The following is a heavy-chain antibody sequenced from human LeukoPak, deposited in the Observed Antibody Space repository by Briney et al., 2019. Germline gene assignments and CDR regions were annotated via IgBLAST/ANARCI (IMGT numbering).Heavy chain of an antibody. V-gene: IGHV3-21*01. CDR1: GFTFSSXX. Sequence: SGFTFSSXXXXXVGXXXGXGXXXXXXXSSSSSYIYYRDSVKGRFTISRDNAKNSLYLQMNSLRAEDTAVYYCARDNAQDSLVGFDYWGQGPLVTVSS. D-gene: IGHD1-26*01. CDR3: ARDNAQDSLVGFDY. J-gene: IGHJ4*02. CDR2: XSSSSSYI.